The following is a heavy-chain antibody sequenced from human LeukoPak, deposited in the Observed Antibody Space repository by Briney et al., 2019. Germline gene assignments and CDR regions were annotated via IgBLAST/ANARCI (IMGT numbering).Heavy chain of an antibody. V-gene: IGHV1-69-2*01. Sequence: ASVKISCKVSGYTFTDYYMHWVQQAPGKGLEWMGLVDPEDGETIYAEKFQGRVTITADTSTDTAYMELSSLRSEDTAVYYCARNLELAGWPYYFDYWGQGTLVTVSS. D-gene: IGHD6-19*01. CDR1: GYTFTDYY. CDR2: VDPEDGET. CDR3: ARNLELAGWPYYFDY. J-gene: IGHJ4*02.